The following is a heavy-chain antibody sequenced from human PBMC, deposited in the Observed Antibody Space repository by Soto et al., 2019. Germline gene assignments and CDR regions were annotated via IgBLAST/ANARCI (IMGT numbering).Heavy chain of an antibody. V-gene: IGHV1-69*02. D-gene: IGHD4-17*01. J-gene: IGHJ5*02. CDR2: IIPILGIA. CDR3: ATYSHYGDPPILKFDP. Sequence: QVQLVQSGAEVKKPGSSVKVSCKASGGTFSSYTISWVRQAPGQGLEWMGRIIPILGIANYAQKFQGRVTITADKSTSTAYMALSSLRSEDTAVYYCATYSHYGDPPILKFDPWGQGTLVTVSS. CDR1: GGTFSSYT.